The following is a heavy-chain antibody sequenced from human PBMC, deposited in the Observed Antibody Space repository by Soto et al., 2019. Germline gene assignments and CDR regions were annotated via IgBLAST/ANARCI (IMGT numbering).Heavy chain of an antibody. CDR1: GFTFSSYW. Sequence: EVQLVESGGGLVQPGGSLRLSCAASGFTFSSYWMSWVRQAPGKGLEWVANIKQDGSEKYYVDSVKGRFTISRDNAKNSTYLQMNSLRAEDTAVYYCARVEAGAAEEDAFDVWGQGTMVTVSS. CDR2: IKQDGSEK. J-gene: IGHJ3*01. CDR3: ARVEAGAAEEDAFDV. D-gene: IGHD1-26*01. V-gene: IGHV3-7*01.